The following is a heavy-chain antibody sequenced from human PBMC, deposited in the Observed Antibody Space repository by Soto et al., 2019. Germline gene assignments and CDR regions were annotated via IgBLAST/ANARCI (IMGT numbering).Heavy chain of an antibody. J-gene: IGHJ6*02. V-gene: IGHV1-8*01. D-gene: IGHD2-15*01. CDR2: LNPNSGNT. Sequence: ASVKVSCKASGYTFTSYDINWVRQATGQGLEWMGWLNPNSGNTGYAQKFQGRVTMTRNTSISTAYMELSSLRSEDTAVYYCASARLRHYYYGMDVWAQGTTVPVS. CDR1: GYTFTSYD. CDR3: ASARLRHYYYGMDV.